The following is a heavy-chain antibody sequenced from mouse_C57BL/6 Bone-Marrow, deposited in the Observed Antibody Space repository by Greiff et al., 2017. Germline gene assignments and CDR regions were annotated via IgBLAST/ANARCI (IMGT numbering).Heavy chain of an antibody. CDR1: GFNFTDDS. CDR2: IDPDNGDT. Sequence: VQLQQSGAELVRPGASVKLSCTASGFNFTDDSMHWVKQRPEQGLEWIGWIDPDNGDTEYASKFQGKATITADTSSNTAYRQLSGLTSEDTAVYYCATKGPFAYWGQGTLVTVSA. CDR3: ATKGPFAY. V-gene: IGHV14-4*01. J-gene: IGHJ3*01.